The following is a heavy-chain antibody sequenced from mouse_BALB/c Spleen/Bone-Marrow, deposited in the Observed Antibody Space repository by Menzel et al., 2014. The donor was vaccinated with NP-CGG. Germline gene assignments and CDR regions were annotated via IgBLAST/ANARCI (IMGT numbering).Heavy chain of an antibody. Sequence: EVKLMESGEGLVQPGGSLRLSCTTSGFTFTDYYMSWVRQPPGKALEWLAFIRNKANGYTTEYSASVKGRFTISRDNSQSILYLQMNTLRAEDSATYYCARFPMDYWGQGTSVTVSS. CDR3: ARFPMDY. V-gene: IGHV7-3*02. CDR2: IRNKANGYTT. J-gene: IGHJ4*01. CDR1: GFTFTDYY.